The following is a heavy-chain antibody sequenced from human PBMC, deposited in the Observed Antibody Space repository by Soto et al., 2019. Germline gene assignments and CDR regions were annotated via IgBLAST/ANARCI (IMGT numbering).Heavy chain of an antibody. D-gene: IGHD3-3*01. CDR1: GFTFSSYG. Sequence: QVQLVESGGGVVQLGRSLRLSCAASGFTFSSYGMHWVRQAPGKGLEWVAVIWYDGSNKYYADSVKGRFTISRDNSKNTLYLQMNSLRAEDTAVYYCARDGIYYDFWSGYQYYYYYMDVWGKGTTVTVSS. CDR2: IWYDGSNK. V-gene: IGHV3-33*01. J-gene: IGHJ6*03. CDR3: ARDGIYYDFWSGYQYYYYYMDV.